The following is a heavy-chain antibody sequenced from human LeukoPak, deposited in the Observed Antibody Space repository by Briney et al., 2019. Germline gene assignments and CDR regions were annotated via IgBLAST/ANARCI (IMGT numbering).Heavy chain of an antibody. V-gene: IGHV1-3*03. Sequence: ASVKVSCKASGYTFTSYAMHWVRQAPGQRPEWMGWINAGNGNTKYSQEFQGRVTISRDTPASTVYMELSSLRSEDMAVYYCARVVRYSSGPLTDLLPYYFDSWGQGTLLTVSS. CDR1: GYTFTSYA. D-gene: IGHD6-19*01. CDR2: INAGNGNT. J-gene: IGHJ4*02. CDR3: ARVVRYSSGPLTDLLPYYFDS.